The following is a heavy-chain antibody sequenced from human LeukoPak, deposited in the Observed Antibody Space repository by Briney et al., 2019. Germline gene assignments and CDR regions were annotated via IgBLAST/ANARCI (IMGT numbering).Heavy chain of an antibody. Sequence: TSETLSLTCAVSGYSISSGYYWSWIRQPPGKGLEWIGYIYYSGSTNYNPSLKSRVTISVDTSKNQFSLKLSSVTAADTAVYYCASNLVNYDFWSGYLSYFDYWGQGTLVTVSS. J-gene: IGHJ4*02. CDR1: GYSISSGYY. CDR2: IYYSGST. D-gene: IGHD3-3*01. V-gene: IGHV4-61*01. CDR3: ASNLVNYDFWSGYLSYFDY.